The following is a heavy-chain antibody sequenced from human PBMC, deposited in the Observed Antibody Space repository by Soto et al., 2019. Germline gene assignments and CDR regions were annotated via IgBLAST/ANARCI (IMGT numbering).Heavy chain of an antibody. J-gene: IGHJ4*02. D-gene: IGHD6-19*01. CDR2: ISGSGGST. CDR3: AKVIAVAGTVGVFDY. CDR1: GFTFSSYA. V-gene: IGHV3-23*01. Sequence: GGSLRLSCAASGFTFSSYAMSWVRQAPGKGLEWVSAISGSGGSTYYADSVKGRFTISRDNSKNTLYLQMNSLRAEDTAVYYCAKVIAVAGTVGVFDYWGQGTLVTVSS.